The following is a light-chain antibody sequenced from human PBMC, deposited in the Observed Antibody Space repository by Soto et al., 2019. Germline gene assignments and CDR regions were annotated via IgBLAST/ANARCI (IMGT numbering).Light chain of an antibody. CDR3: QVYETSPRT. Sequence: EVEMTHPPGTRFLNQGEGTTLSCRARQSVSSNFLDWYQQKPGQAPRLLIYGASSRATGIPDRFSGSGSGTDFTLTISILEPEDFAVYYCQVYETSPRTSGQGTKVDIK. CDR2: GAS. J-gene: IGKJ1*01. V-gene: IGKV3-20*01. CDR1: QSVSSNF.